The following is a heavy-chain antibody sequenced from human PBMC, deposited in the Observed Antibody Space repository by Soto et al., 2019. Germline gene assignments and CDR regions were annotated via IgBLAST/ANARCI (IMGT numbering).Heavy chain of an antibody. CDR3: ARDLPRGYSYGYSNEYYFDY. V-gene: IGHV1-69*08. J-gene: IGHJ4*02. Sequence: QVQLVQSGAEVKQPGSSVKVSCKASGGTFSSYTISWVRQAPGQGLEWMGRIITILGIAKYAQKFQGRVSIPADKSTRTAYIVLSSLRSEDTAVYYCARDLPRGYSYGYSNEYYFDYWGQGTLVTVSS. CDR1: GGTFSSYT. CDR2: IITILGIA. D-gene: IGHD5-18*01.